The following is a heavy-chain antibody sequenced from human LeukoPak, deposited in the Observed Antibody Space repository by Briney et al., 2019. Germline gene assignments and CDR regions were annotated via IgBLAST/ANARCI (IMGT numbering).Heavy chain of an antibody. D-gene: IGHD5-12*01. CDR3: ARGLYSGYDRSPLDY. CDR1: GGTFSSYA. V-gene: IGHV1-69*13. J-gene: IGHJ4*02. Sequence: GPSVKVSCKASGGTFSSYAISWVRQAPGQGLEWMGGIIPIFGTANYAQKFQGRVTITADESTSTAYMELSSLRSEDTAVYYCARGLYSGYDRSPLDYWGQGTLVTVSS. CDR2: IIPIFGTA.